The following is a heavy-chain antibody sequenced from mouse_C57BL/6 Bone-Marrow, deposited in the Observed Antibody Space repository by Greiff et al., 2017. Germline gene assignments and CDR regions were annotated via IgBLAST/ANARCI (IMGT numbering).Heavy chain of an antibody. CDR1: GYSFTHFW. CDR3: ARTLYGSRNYFDY. CDR2: IHPSDSET. J-gene: IGHJ2*01. D-gene: IGHD1-1*01. Sequence: QVQLQQPGAELVRPGTSVKLSCKASGYSFTHFWMNWVKQRPGQGLEWLAMIHPSDSETRLNQKFKDRAKLTVDKSSNTAYMQLASSTSEDSAVYYCARTLYGSRNYFDYWGQGTALTVSS. V-gene: IGHV1-74*01.